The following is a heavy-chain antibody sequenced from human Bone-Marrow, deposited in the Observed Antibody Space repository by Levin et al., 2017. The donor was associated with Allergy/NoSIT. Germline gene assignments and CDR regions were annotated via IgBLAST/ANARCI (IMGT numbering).Heavy chain of an antibody. CDR2: ISATGYNS. J-gene: IGHJ6*02. Sequence: QPGGSLRLSCAASGFTFSRFAMSWVRQAPGKGLEWVSSISATGYNSLYADSVKGRVTISRDNSKNTLYLQMNSLRAEDTAVYYCAKASAYYYYYGMDVWGPGTTVTVSS. CDR1: GFTFSRFA. V-gene: IGHV3-23*01. CDR3: AKASAYYYYYGMDV.